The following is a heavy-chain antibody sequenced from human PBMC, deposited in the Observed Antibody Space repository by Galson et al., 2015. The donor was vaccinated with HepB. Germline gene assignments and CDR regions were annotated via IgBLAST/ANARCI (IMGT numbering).Heavy chain of an antibody. CDR1: NNAW. J-gene: IGHJ3*02. CDR2: IKSKTDGGTT. CDR3: TRDIVVVPAARPSDIKQDDAFDI. Sequence: NNAWMSWVRQAPGKGLEWVGRIKSKTDGGTTDYAAPVKGRFTISRDDSKNTLYLQMNSLKTEGTAVYYCTRDIVVVPAARPSDIKQDDAFDIWGQGTMVTVSS. D-gene: IGHD2-2*01. V-gene: IGHV3-15*01.